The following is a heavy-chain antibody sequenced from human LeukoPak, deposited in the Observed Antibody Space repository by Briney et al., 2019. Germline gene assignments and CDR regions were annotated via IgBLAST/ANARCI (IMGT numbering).Heavy chain of an antibody. J-gene: IGHJ6*02. CDR3: ARARQVVRYGMDV. CDR1: GGSFSSGSYY. Sequence: SETLSLTCTVSGGSFSSGSYYWSWIRQPPGKGLEWIGYIYYSGSTNYNPSLKSRVTISVDTSKSQFSLKLNSVTAADTAVYYCARARQVVRYGMDVWGQGTTVTVSS. CDR2: IYYSGST. V-gene: IGHV4-61*01. D-gene: IGHD2-15*01.